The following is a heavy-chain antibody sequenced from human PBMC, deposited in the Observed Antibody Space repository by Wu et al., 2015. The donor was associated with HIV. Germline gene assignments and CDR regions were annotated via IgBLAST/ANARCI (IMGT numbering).Heavy chain of an antibody. CDR2: INPNSGGS. Sequence: QVQLVQSGAEVKKPGASVKVSCQASGYTITTYDFNWVRQAPGQGLEWMGWINPNSGGSKSPQKFQGRVTMTRDTSVSTVYLELTRLKFDDTAIYYCTKDYGIVGSTLPEYFQHWGQGTLVTVSS. D-gene: IGHD1-26*01. V-gene: IGHV1-2*02. CDR1: GYTITTYD. CDR3: TKDYGIVGSTLPEYFQH. J-gene: IGHJ1*01.